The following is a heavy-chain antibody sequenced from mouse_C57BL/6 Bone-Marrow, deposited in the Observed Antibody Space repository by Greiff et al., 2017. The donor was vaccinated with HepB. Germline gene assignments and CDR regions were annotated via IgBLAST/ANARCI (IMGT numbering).Heavy chain of an antibody. Sequence: QVQLQQPGAELVMPGASVKLSCKASGYTFTSYWMHWVKQRPGQGLEWIGEIDPSDSYTNYNQKFKGKSTLTVDKSSSTAYMQLSSLTSEDSAVYYCAREMSTTGGYYSDYWGQGTTLTVSS. CDR2: IDPSDSYT. J-gene: IGHJ2*01. CDR1: GYTFTSYW. V-gene: IGHV1-69*01. D-gene: IGHD2-4*01. CDR3: AREMSTTGGYYSDY.